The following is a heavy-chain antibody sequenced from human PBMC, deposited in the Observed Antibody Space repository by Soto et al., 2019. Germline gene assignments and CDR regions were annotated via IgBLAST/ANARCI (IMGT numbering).Heavy chain of an antibody. Sequence: ASVKVSCKASGYIFNGYGISWVRQAPGQGLEWMGWISPYNGRTEYSQSLQGRLTVTADTSTTTVYMELRSLRSDDTAVYYCARGGSGYHTGRGFAGAMDVWGQGTTVTVSS. CDR3: ARGGSGYHTGRGFAGAMDV. V-gene: IGHV1-18*04. D-gene: IGHD3-3*01. CDR1: GYIFNGYG. J-gene: IGHJ6*02. CDR2: ISPYNGRT.